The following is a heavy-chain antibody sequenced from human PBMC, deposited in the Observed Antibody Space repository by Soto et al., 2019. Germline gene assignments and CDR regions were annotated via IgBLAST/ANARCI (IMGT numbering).Heavy chain of an antibody. CDR3: AKRGDKGYFCDY. J-gene: IGHJ4*02. V-gene: IGHV3-23*01. D-gene: IGHD2-21*02. CDR2: ISGSGGDT. CDR1: GFTLSNYG. Sequence: EVQLLESGGGLVQPGGSLRLACAASGFTLSNYGMSWVRQAPGKGLEWVSAISGSGGDTYYADSVKGRFTISRDNSKNTLFLQMISLRAEDTAVYYCAKRGDKGYFCDYWGQGTLVTVSS.